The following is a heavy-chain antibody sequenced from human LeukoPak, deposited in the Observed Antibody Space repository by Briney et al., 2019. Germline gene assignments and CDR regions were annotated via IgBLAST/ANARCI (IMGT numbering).Heavy chain of an antibody. CDR2: IYNDGST. D-gene: IGHD3-16*01. V-gene: IGHV3-53*01. J-gene: IGHJ4*02. Sequence: PGGSLRLSCAASGLTVSSSYMSWVRQAPGKGLEWVSIIYNDGSTYYADSMKGRFTISRDNSKNTLYLQMNSLKTEDTAVYYCTTPPWGENFDYWGQGTLVTVSS. CDR3: TTPPWGENFDY. CDR1: GLTVSSSY.